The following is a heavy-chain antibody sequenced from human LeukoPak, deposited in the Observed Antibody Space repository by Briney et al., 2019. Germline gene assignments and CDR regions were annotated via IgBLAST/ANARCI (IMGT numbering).Heavy chain of an antibody. V-gene: IGHV4-39*07. CDR1: GGSISSSSYY. Sequence: KSSETLSLTCTVSGGSISSSSYYWGWIRQPPGKGLEWIGSIYYGGITYYNPSLKSRVTISVDTSKNRFSLKLSSVTAADTAVYYCARSHVYGDYPELWGQGTLVTVSS. CDR3: ARSHVYGDYPEL. CDR2: IYYGGIT. J-gene: IGHJ4*02. D-gene: IGHD4-17*01.